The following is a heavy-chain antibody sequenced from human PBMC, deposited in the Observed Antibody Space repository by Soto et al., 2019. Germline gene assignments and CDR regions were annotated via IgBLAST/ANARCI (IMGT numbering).Heavy chain of an antibody. Sequence: EVQLVESGGGLVQPGGSLRLSCAASGFTFRSYWMHWVRQAPGKGLVWVSRINGGGSSTSYADSVKGRFTISRDNAKNTLYRQTNSLRAEDTDVYYCARGLVVPAGDAFDIWGQGTMVTVSS. D-gene: IGHD2-2*01. CDR1: GFTFRSYW. J-gene: IGHJ3*02. V-gene: IGHV3-74*01. CDR2: INGGGSST. CDR3: ARGLVVPAGDAFDI.